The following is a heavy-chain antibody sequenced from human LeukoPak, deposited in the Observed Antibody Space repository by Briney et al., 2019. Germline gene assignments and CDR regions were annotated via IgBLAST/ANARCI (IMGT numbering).Heavy chain of an antibody. CDR1: GYSISSGYY. CDR2: IYHSGST. D-gene: IGHD3-9*01. Sequence: SETLSLTCTVSGYSISSGYYWGWIRQPPGKGLEWIGSIYHSGSTNYNPSLKSRVTISVDKSKNQFSLKLSSVTAADTAVYYCARAPSYYDILTGNWFDPWGQGTLVTVSS. CDR3: ARAPSYYDILTGNWFDP. V-gene: IGHV4-38-2*02. J-gene: IGHJ5*02.